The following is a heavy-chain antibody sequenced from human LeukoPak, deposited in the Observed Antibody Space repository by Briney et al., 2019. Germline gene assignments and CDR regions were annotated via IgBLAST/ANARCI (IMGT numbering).Heavy chain of an antibody. Sequence: PSETLSLTCAVFGRSLNGSCLTWIRQLPGKGLEWIGRIYTSGSTNYNPSLKSRVTMSVDTSKNQFSLKLSSVTAADTAVYYCARGYSSSWNYYYYMDVWGKGTTVTVSS. CDR1: GRSLNGSC. CDR3: ARGYSSSWNYYYYMDV. J-gene: IGHJ6*03. D-gene: IGHD6-13*01. CDR2: IYTSGST. V-gene: IGHV4-4*07.